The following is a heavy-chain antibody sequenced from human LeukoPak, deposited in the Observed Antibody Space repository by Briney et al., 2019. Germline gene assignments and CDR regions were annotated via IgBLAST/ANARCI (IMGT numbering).Heavy chain of an antibody. CDR3: ANPRYDSSGYYYVD. CDR2: INGGSGNT. J-gene: IGHJ4*02. D-gene: IGHD3-22*01. CDR1: GYTFTSYD. V-gene: IGHV1-3*01. Sequence: GASVKVSCKASGYTFTSYDINWLRQAPGQRLDWMGWINGGSGNTKYSPEFQGRVTITRDTSASTAYMELSSLRSEDTAVYYCANPRYDSSGYYYVDWGQGTLVTVSS.